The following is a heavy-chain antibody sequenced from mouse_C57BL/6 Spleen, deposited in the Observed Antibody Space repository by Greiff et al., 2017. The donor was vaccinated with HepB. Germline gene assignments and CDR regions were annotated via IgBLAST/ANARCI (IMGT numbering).Heavy chain of an antibody. CDR2: IHPNSGST. J-gene: IGHJ1*03. CDR3: ARSYGSSYWYFDV. CDR1: GYTFTSYW. V-gene: IGHV1-64*01. D-gene: IGHD1-1*01. Sequence: QVQLQQPGAELVKPGASVKVSCKASGYTFTSYWMHWVKQRPGQGLEWIGMIHPNSGSTNYNEKFKSKATLTVDKSSSTAYMQLSSLTSEDSAVYYCARSYGSSYWYFDVWGTGTTVTVSS.